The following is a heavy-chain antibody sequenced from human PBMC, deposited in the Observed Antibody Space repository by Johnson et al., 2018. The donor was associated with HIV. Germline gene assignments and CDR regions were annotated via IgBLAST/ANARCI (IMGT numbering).Heavy chain of an antibody. Sequence: QVQLVESGGGVVQPGRSLRLSCAATGFTFSDYGMHWVRQAPGKGLVWVAVISYDGINKYHAGSVKGRFSISRDNSKNTLYLQMNSLRAEDTAVYYCAKDQASIAARPDAFDIWGQGTMVTVSS. CDR2: ISYDGINK. V-gene: IGHV3-30*18. J-gene: IGHJ3*02. CDR1: GFTFSDYG. CDR3: AKDQASIAARPDAFDI. D-gene: IGHD6-6*01.